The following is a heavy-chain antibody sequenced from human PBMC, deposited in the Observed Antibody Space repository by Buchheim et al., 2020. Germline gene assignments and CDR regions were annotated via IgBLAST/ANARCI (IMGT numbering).Heavy chain of an antibody. V-gene: IGHV3-15*07. CDR2: IKREADGGTA. J-gene: IGHJ2*01. CDR1: GFTFSDAW. CDR3: TTSTVVSATYWYFNV. D-gene: IGHD2-21*02. Sequence: EEQLVESGGGLVKPGGSLRLSCAASGFTFSDAWMNWVRQAPGKGLEWVGRIKREADGGTAEYAATVRGRFTLSRDDSTDTLYLQMNSLRAEDTAVYYCTTSTVVSATYWYFNVWGRGTL.